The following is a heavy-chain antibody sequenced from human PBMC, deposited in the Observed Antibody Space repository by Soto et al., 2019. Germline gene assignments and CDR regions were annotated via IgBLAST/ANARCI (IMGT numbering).Heavy chain of an antibody. CDR1: GYTFTSYG. CDR3: ARDRRITMIVVDYFDY. J-gene: IGHJ4*02. Sequence: ASVKVSCKASGYTFTSYGISWVRQAPGQGLEWMGWISAYNGNTNYAQKLQGRVTMTTDTSTSTAYMELRSLRSDDTAVYYCARDRRITMIVVDYFDYWGQGTLVTVSS. CDR2: ISAYNGNT. V-gene: IGHV1-18*04. D-gene: IGHD3-22*01.